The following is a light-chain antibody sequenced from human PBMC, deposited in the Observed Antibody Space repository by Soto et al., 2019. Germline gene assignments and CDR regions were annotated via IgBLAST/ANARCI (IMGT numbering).Light chain of an antibody. Sequence: QSALTQPASVSGSPGQSITISCTGTSSDVGTYNYVSWYQQHPGKAPKLMIYEVSNRPSGISSRFSGSKSGNTASLTISGLQAEDEADYYCTSYTTSMTLVIFGGGTKVTVL. CDR3: TSYTTSMTLVI. CDR2: EVS. CDR1: SSDVGTYNY. J-gene: IGLJ2*01. V-gene: IGLV2-14*01.